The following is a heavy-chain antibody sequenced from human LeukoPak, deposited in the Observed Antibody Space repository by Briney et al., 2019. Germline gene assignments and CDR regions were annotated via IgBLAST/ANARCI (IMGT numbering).Heavy chain of an antibody. CDR1: GVSISTYY. J-gene: IGHJ4*02. CDR2: IYYSGST. CDR3: ARYNYGGFDY. V-gene: IGHV4-59*01. D-gene: IGHD4-23*01. Sequence: PSETLSLTCTVSGVSISTYYWSCIRQPPGKGLEWIGYIYYSGSTNYNPSLKSRVTISVDTSKSQFSLKLSSVTAADTAVYYCARYNYGGFDYWGQGILVTVSS.